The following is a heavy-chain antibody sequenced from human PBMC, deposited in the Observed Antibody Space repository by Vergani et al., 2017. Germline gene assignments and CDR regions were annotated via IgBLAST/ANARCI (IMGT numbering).Heavy chain of an antibody. Sequence: QVQLQESGPGLVKPSETLSLTCTVSGGSISSYYWSWIRQPPGKGLEWIGYIYYSGSTNYNPSLKSRVTISVDTSKNQFSLKLSSVTAADTAVYYCAREVPYYDSSGYYPYFDYWGQGTLVTVSS. J-gene: IGHJ4*02. CDR3: AREVPYYDSSGYYPYFDY. CDR1: GGSISSYY. V-gene: IGHV4-59*01. D-gene: IGHD3-22*01. CDR2: IYYSGST.